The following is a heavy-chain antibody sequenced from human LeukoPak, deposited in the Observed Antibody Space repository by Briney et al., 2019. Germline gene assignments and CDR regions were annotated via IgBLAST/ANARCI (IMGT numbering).Heavy chain of an antibody. D-gene: IGHD6-13*01. CDR2: INHSGST. Sequence: SETLSLTCAVYGGSFSGYYRSWIRQPPGKGLEWIGEINHSGSTNYNPSLKSRVTISVDTSKNQFSLKLSSVTAADTAVYYCTRDVGRPAAGKVHFDSWGQGTLVTVSS. V-gene: IGHV4-34*01. CDR3: TRDVGRPAAGKVHFDS. J-gene: IGHJ4*02. CDR1: GGSFSGYY.